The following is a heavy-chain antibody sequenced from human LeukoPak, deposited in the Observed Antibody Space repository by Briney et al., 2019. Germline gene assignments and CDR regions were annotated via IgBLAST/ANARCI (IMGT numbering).Heavy chain of an antibody. D-gene: IGHD3-22*01. CDR3: ANKMIVGQDDY. CDR2: VDTDGSTV. V-gene: IGHV3-74*01. J-gene: IGHJ4*02. CDR1: GFTFSAYW. Sequence: GGSLRLSCAASGFTFSAYWMNWVRQGPGKGLVWVARVDTDGSTVNYADSVKGRFTISRDNSKNTLYLQMNSLRAEDTAVYYCANKMIVGQDDYWGQGTLVTVSS.